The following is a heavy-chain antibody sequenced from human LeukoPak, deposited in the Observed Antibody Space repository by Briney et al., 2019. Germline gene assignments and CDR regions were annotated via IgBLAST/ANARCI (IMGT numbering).Heavy chain of an antibody. CDR2: VKQDGSEK. CDR3: ATGRAAHLFDF. J-gene: IGHJ4*02. V-gene: IGHV3-7*01. Sequence: GGSLRLSCAASGLTFSPHWMMWVRQAPGKGLEWVANVKQDGSEKYYVDSVKGRFTISRVNAKNSLYLQMNSLRAEDTAVYYCATGRAAHLFDFWGQGTLVTVSS. CDR1: GLTFSPHW. D-gene: IGHD6-6*01.